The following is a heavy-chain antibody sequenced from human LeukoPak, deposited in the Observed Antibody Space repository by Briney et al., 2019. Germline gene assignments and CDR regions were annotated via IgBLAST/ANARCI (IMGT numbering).Heavy chain of an antibody. D-gene: IGHD4-23*01. CDR2: INQDGSEK. V-gene: IGHV3-7*01. Sequence: GGSLRLSCVASGFSFSRYWMSWVRQAPGKGLEWVANINQDGSEKYYVDSAKGRFTISRDNSKNSIYLQMSSLRAEDTAVYYCSTDPRPDSGNFLGYDYWGQGTLVTVSS. CDR3: STDPRPDSGNFLGYDY. J-gene: IGHJ4*02. CDR1: GFSFSRYW.